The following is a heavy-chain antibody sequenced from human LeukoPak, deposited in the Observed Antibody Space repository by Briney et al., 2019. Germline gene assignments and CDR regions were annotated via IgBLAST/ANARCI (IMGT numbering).Heavy chain of an antibody. CDR2: IYSGGST. CDR1: GFTVGSNY. J-gene: IGHJ5*02. V-gene: IGHV3-66*01. D-gene: IGHD6-13*01. CDR3: ARGHSSSWYFWFDP. Sequence: GGSLRLSCAASGFTVGSNYMSWVRQAPGKGLEWVSVIYSGGSTYYADSVKGRFTISRDNSKNTLYLQMNSLRAEDTAVYYCARGHSSSWYFWFDPWGQGTLVTVSS.